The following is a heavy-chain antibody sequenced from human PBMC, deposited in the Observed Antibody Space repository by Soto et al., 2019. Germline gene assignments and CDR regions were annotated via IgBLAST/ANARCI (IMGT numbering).Heavy chain of an antibody. CDR3: AREGNILDGGHFDY. CDR1: GGSFSDYY. V-gene: IGHV4-34*01. J-gene: IGHJ4*02. Sequence: QVLLQQWGAGLLKPSETLSLTCAVYGGSFSDYYWNWIRQPPGKGLEWIGEINHSGSTNNNPSLKSRVTMSVDTSKNQFSLKLTSVTAADTAVYYCAREGNILDGGHFDYWGQGTLVTVSS. D-gene: IGHD3-10*01. CDR2: INHSGST.